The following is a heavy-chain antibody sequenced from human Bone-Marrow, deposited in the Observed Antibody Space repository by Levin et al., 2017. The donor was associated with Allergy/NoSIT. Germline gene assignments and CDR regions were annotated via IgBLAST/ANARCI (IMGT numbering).Heavy chain of an antibody. J-gene: IGHJ3*02. D-gene: IGHD6-13*01. CDR1: GFTFSSYA. CDR3: AKEFRGSSNWFDAFDI. Sequence: GESLKISCAASGFTFSSYAMHWVRQAPGKGLEWVTFISYDGSNTYYVDSLKGRFTVSRDNSKNTVYLQMNSLRAEDTAVYYCAKEFRGSSNWFDAFDIWGQGTMVNVSS. V-gene: IGHV3-30*18. CDR2: ISYDGSNT.